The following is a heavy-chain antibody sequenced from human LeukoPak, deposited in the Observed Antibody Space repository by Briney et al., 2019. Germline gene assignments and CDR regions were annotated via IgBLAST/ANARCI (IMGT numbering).Heavy chain of an antibody. CDR3: ARRDSSWAYFDS. CDR1: GDSISSYF. CDR2: ISSSGSA. Sequence: SETLSLTCTVSGDSISSYFWSWIRQPPGKGLEWLGYISSSGSAYYNPSLTSRVTISVDTSKNQVSLKLSSVTAADTAVYYCARRDSSWAYFDSWSQGTLVTVSS. D-gene: IGHD6-13*01. J-gene: IGHJ4*02. V-gene: IGHV4-4*09.